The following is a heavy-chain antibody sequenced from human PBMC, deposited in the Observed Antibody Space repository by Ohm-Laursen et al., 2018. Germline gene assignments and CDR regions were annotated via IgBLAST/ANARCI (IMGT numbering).Heavy chain of an antibody. V-gene: IGHV3-74*03. Sequence: SLRLSCAAPGFPFTTYWMHWVRQAPGKGLVWVSRISSDGSKTTYADSVKGRFTISRDNSKNTVHLQMNSLRAEDTAVYYCAKVYYCSGGSCYSWELTNGFDIWGQGTMVTVSS. D-gene: IGHD2-15*01. CDR3: AKVYYCSGGSCYSWELTNGFDI. CDR1: GFPFTTYW. J-gene: IGHJ3*02. CDR2: ISSDGSKT.